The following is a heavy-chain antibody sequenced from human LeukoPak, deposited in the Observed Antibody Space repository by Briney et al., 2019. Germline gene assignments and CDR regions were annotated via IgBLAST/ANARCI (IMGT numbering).Heavy chain of an antibody. CDR3: ARGLGYYGSGTEFDY. Sequence: PSETLSLTCTVSGGSFSSGSYYWRWIRQPPGRGLERIGYIYYSGSTNYNPSLKSRVTISVDTSKSQFSLKLSSVTAADTAVYYCARGLGYYGSGTEFDYWGQGTLVTVSS. J-gene: IGHJ4*02. D-gene: IGHD3-10*01. V-gene: IGHV4-61*01. CDR2: IYYSGST. CDR1: GGSFSSGSYY.